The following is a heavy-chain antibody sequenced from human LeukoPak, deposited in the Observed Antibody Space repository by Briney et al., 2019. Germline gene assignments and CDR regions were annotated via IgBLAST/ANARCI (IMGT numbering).Heavy chain of an antibody. J-gene: IGHJ4*02. Sequence: PGGSLRLSCAASGFTFGDYDMSWVRQAPGKGLEWVSAITWSGGSTGYADSVKGRFTISRDNAKNSLYLQMNSLRAEDTALYYCAREGGATVYYFDYWGQGTLVTVSS. CDR2: ITWSGGST. CDR3: AREGGATVYYFDY. V-gene: IGHV3-20*04. D-gene: IGHD4-11*01. CDR1: GFTFGDYD.